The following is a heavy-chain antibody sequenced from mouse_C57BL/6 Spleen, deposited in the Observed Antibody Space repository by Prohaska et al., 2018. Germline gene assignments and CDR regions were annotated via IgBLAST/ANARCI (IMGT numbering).Heavy chain of an antibody. Sequence: QSHGAELVMPGASVKLSCKASGYTFTSYWMHWVKQRPGQGLEWIGEIDPSDSYTNYNQKFKGKATLTVDKSSSTAYMQLSSLTSEDSAVYYCARSGGYAMDYWGQGTSVTVSS. CDR2: IDPSDSYT. V-gene: IGHV1-69*01. J-gene: IGHJ4*01. CDR3: ARSGGYAMDY. CDR1: GYTFTSYW.